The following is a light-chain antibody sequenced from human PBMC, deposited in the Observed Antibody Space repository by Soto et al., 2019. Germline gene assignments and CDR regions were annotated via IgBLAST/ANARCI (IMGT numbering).Light chain of an antibody. Sequence: QSVLTQPASVSGSPGQSITISCTGTSSEVGGYNYVSWYQQHPGKAPKLMIYDVSNRPSGVSNRFSGSKSGNTASLTISGLQAEDEADYYCSSYASSSTAVVFGGGTKLTVL. J-gene: IGLJ2*01. V-gene: IGLV2-14*01. CDR1: SSEVGGYNY. CDR3: SSYASSSTAVV. CDR2: DVS.